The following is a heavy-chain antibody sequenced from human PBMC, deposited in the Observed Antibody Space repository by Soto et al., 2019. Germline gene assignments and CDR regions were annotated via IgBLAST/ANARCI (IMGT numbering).Heavy chain of an antibody. Sequence: QVQLVQSGAEVKKPGSSVKVSCKASGGTFSSYAISWVRQAPGQGPEWMGGIIPIFGTANYAQKFQGRVTITADESTSTAYMELSSLRSEDTAVYYCARDGCSGGSCPLDYWGQGTLVTVSS. CDR2: IIPIFGTA. J-gene: IGHJ4*02. CDR3: ARDGCSGGSCPLDY. D-gene: IGHD2-15*01. V-gene: IGHV1-69*01. CDR1: GGTFSSYA.